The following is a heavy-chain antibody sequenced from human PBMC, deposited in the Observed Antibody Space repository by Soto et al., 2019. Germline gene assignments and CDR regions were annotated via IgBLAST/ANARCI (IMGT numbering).Heavy chain of an antibody. CDR3: ARDPGIAVAHGGFDP. Sequence: GASVKVSCKASGYTFTSYGISWVRQAPGQGLEWMGWISAYNGNTNYAQKLQGRVTMTTDTSTSTAYMELRSLRSDDTAVYYCARDPGIAVAHGGFDPWGQGTLVTVS. CDR1: GYTFTSYG. CDR2: ISAYNGNT. V-gene: IGHV1-18*01. J-gene: IGHJ5*02. D-gene: IGHD6-19*01.